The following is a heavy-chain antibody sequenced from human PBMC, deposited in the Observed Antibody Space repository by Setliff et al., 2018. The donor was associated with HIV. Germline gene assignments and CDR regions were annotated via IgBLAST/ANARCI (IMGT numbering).Heavy chain of an antibody. V-gene: IGHV1-3*04. D-gene: IGHD3-10*01. CDR2: INTGNGNT. CDR3: ARGVIRGVISQGGLDY. CDR1: GGTFSSYA. Sequence: ASVKVSCKASGGTFSSYAISWVRQAPGQGLEWMGGINTGNGNTKYSQKFQDRVTITRDTSANTVYMELNSLRSEDSAVYYCARGVIRGVISQGGLDYWGPGTLVTVSS. J-gene: IGHJ4*02.